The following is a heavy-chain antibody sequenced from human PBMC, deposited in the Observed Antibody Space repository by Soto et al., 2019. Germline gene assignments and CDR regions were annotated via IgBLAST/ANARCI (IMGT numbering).Heavy chain of an antibody. CDR2: ISTNNDAI. D-gene: IGHD3-10*01. CDR1: GFTFNIYA. CDR3: ASVLGSRRSGSYPSY. J-gene: IGHJ4*02. Sequence: VGSRRLSCRVSGFTFNIYAMTWVLRAPGKGLEWISYISTNNDAIHYAASVKGRFTISRDNAKNPLYLQMNSLRAEDTALYYCASVLGSRRSGSYPSYWGQGTLVTVSS. V-gene: IGHV3-48*01.